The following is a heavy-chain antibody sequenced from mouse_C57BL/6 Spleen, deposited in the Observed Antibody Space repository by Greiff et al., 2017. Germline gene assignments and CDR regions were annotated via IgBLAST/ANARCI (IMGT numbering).Heavy chain of an antibody. J-gene: IGHJ1*03. CDR1: GYTFTDYE. D-gene: IGHD1-1*01. CDR2: IDPETGGT. CDR3: TRGYGSSYRYWYFDV. Sequence: VQLQKSGAELVRPGASVTLSCKASGYTFTDYEMHWVKQTPVHGLEWIGAIDPETGGTAYNQKFKGKAILTADKSSSTAYMELRSLTSEDSAVYYCTRGYGSSYRYWYFDVWGTGTTVTVSS. V-gene: IGHV1-15*01.